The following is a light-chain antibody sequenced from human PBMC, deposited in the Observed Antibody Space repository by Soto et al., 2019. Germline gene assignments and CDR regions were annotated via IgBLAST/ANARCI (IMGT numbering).Light chain of an antibody. Sequence: DIQMTQSPSTLSASVGDRVTITCRASQSISNWLAWYQQKPGKAPKLLISEASSLESGFPSRFSGSGSGTEFTLTISSLQPDDFATYYCQQYNSYPWTFGQGTKVEIK. V-gene: IGKV1-5*03. CDR1: QSISNW. CDR3: QQYNSYPWT. CDR2: EAS. J-gene: IGKJ1*01.